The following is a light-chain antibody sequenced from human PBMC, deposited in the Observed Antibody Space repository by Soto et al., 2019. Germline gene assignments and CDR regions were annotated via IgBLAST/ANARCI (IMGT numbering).Light chain of an antibody. CDR1: SSDVGGYNY. CDR3: SSYTSSSTGV. Sequence: QSALTQPASVSGSPGQSITISCTGTSSDVGGYNYVSWYQQHPGKAPKLMIYDVSNRPSGVSNRFSGSKSGNTASLTISGLQAEDEAHYYCSSYTSSSTGVFGGGTQLTVL. CDR2: DVS. V-gene: IGLV2-14*01. J-gene: IGLJ2*01.